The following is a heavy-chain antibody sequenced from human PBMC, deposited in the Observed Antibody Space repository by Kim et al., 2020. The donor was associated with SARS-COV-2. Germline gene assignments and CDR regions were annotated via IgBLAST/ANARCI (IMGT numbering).Heavy chain of an antibody. J-gene: IGHJ4*02. CDR3: GPIWRGSSSWYDIDY. Sequence: GGSLRLSCAASRFRFSNYTMSWVRQAPGKGLEWVSAISGSGDSTFYADSVKGRFTISRDNSKNTLFLQMNSLRVEDTAVYYCGPIWRGSSSWYDIDYWGQGTLVTVSS. V-gene: IGHV3-23*01. D-gene: IGHD6-13*01. CDR1: RFRFSNYT. CDR2: ISGSGDST.